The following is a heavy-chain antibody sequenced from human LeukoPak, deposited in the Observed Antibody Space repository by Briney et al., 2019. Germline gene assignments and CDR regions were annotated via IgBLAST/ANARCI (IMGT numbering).Heavy chain of an antibody. Sequence: GGSLRLSCAASGFTFSSYSMNWVRQAPGKGLEWVSGISWNSGHIGYADSVKGRFTISRDNAKNSLYLQMNSLRAGDTALYYCAKDRRHTVSGGYFDLWGRGTLVIVSS. V-gene: IGHV3-9*01. J-gene: IGHJ2*01. D-gene: IGHD3-10*01. CDR2: ISWNSGHI. CDR1: GFTFSSYS. CDR3: AKDRRHTVSGGYFDL.